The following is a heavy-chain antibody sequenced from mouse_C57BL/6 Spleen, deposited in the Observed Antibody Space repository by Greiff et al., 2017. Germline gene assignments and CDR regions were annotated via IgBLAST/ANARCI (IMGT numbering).Heavy chain of an antibody. Sequence: QVQLQQPGAELVKPGASVKMSCKASGYTFTSYWITWVKQRPGHGLEWIGDIYPGSGSTNYNEKFKSKATLTVETSSSTAYMQLSSLTSEDSAVYYCARSCITTDAMDYWGQGTSVTVSS. D-gene: IGHD1-1*01. V-gene: IGHV1-55*01. J-gene: IGHJ4*01. CDR3: ARSCITTDAMDY. CDR1: GYTFTSYW. CDR2: IYPGSGST.